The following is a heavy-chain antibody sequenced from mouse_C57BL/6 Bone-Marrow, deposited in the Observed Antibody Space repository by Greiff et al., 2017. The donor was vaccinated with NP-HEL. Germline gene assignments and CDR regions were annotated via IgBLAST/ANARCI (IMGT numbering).Heavy chain of an antibody. Sequence: EVKVVESGGGLVKPGGSLKLSCAASGFTFSDYGMHWVRQAPEKGLEWVAYISSGSSTIYYADTVKGRFTISRDNAKNTLFLQMTSLRSEDTAMYYCARLDYYGYYFDYWGQGTTLTVSS. V-gene: IGHV5-17*01. CDR2: ISSGSSTI. J-gene: IGHJ2*01. D-gene: IGHD1-1*01. CDR1: GFTFSDYG. CDR3: ARLDYYGYYFDY.